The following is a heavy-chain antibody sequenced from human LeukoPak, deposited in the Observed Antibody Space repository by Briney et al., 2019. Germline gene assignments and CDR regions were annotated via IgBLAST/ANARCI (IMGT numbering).Heavy chain of an antibody. CDR1: GGSFSGYY. CDR3: ARSEYVWEGYRLDF. Sequence: PSETLSLTCAVYGGSFSGYYWSWIRQPPGKGLEWIGEINHSGSTNYNPSLKSRVTMSLDTSKNQFSLRLNSVAAADTAVYYCARSEYVWEGYRLDFWGQGALVTVSS. D-gene: IGHD3-16*02. CDR2: INHSGST. J-gene: IGHJ4*02. V-gene: IGHV4-34*01.